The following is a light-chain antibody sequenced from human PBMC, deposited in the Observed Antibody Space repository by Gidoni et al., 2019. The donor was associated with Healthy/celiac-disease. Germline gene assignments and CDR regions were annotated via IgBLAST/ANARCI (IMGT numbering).Light chain of an antibody. CDR2: DVS. Sequence: QSALTQPASVSGSPGQSITISCTGTSSDVGGYKYVSWYQQHTGKAPKLMIYDVSNRPSGVSNRFSGSKSGNTASLTISGLQAEDEADYYCSSYTSSSTLYVFGTGTKVTVL. V-gene: IGLV2-14*01. CDR1: SSDVGGYKY. J-gene: IGLJ1*01. CDR3: SSYTSSSTLYV.